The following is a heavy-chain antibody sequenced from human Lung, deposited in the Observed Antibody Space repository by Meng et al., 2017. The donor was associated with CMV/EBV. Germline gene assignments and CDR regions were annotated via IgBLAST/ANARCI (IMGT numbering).Heavy chain of an antibody. CDR2: IRYDGSNK. D-gene: IGHD6-6*01. V-gene: IGHV3-30*02. CDR1: GFTFSSYG. CDR3: AKDSPLGHSSSSRGNWLDP. J-gene: IGHJ5*02. Sequence: SCAASGFTFSSYGMHWVRQAPGKGLEWVAFIRYDGSNKYYADSVKGRFTISRDNSKNTLYLQMNSLRAEDTAVYYCAKDSPLGHSSSSRGNWLDPXGQGXLVTVSS.